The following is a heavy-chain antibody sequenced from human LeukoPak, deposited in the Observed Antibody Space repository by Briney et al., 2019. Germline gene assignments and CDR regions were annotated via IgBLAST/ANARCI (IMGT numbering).Heavy chain of an antibody. Sequence: ASVKVSCKASGYTFTSYGISWVRQAPGQGLEWMGWISAYNGNTNYAQKLQGRVTMTTDTSTSTAYMELRSLRSDDTAVYYCAREQLDYYDSSGYSNDYWGQGTLVIVSS. CDR1: GYTFTSYG. D-gene: IGHD3-22*01. CDR3: AREQLDYYDSSGYSNDY. CDR2: ISAYNGNT. V-gene: IGHV1-18*01. J-gene: IGHJ4*02.